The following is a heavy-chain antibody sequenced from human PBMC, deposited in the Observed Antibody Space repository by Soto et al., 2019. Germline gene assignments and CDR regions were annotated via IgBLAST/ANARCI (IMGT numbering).Heavy chain of an antibody. CDR2: LIPIFGTA. Sequence: QVQLVQSGAEVKKPGSSVKVSCKASGGTFSSYAISWVRQAPGQGLEWMGGLIPIFGTANYAQKFQGRVTITADKSTSTAYMELSSLRSEDTAVYYCASPTREWLPPARDYYYGMDVWGQVTTVTVSS. CDR3: ASPTREWLPPARDYYYGMDV. J-gene: IGHJ6*02. D-gene: IGHD3-3*01. CDR1: GGTFSSYA. V-gene: IGHV1-69*06.